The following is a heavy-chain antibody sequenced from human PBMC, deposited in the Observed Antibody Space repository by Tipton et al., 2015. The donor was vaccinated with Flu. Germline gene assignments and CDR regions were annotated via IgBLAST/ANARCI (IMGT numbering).Heavy chain of an antibody. CDR2: ISSSGSTI. J-gene: IGHJ4*02. CDR1: GFTFSSYE. D-gene: IGHD3-10*01. Sequence: SLRLSCAASGFTFSSYEMNWVRQAPGKGLEWVSYISSSGSTIYYADSAKGRFTISRDNAKNSLYLQINSLRAEDTAVYYCARDGSEYYYGSGPSYWGQGTLVTVSS. CDR3: ARDGSEYYYGSGPSY. V-gene: IGHV3-48*03.